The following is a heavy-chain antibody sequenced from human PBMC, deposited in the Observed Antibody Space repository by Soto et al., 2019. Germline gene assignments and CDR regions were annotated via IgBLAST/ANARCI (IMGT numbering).Heavy chain of an antibody. Sequence: EVQLVETGGGLIQPGGSLKLSCSVAGFTVSDSMSWVRQAPGKGLECVSFIHSDGSTHYTDSVSGRFTISRDNSKNTLYLQMDRLLVDDTAVYFCARDASGPFDYWGQGTLVTVSS. V-gene: IGHV3-53*02. CDR3: ARDASGPFDY. CDR2: IHSDGST. D-gene: IGHD6-19*01. CDR1: GFTVSDS. J-gene: IGHJ4*02.